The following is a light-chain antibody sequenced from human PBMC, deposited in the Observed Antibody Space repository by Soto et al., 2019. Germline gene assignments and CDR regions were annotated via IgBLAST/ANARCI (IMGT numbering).Light chain of an antibody. CDR3: QQRYSWPLT. J-gene: IGKJ4*01. CDR1: QSVSNS. Sequence: ETVLTQSTAALSLAGGECSTRWSRASQSVSNSLAWYQQKPGQAPRLLIYGASNGATGIPARFSGTGSGTDFTLTISRLEPEDFAVHYCQQRYSWPLTFGGGTKVDIK. V-gene: IGKV3-11*01. CDR2: GAS.